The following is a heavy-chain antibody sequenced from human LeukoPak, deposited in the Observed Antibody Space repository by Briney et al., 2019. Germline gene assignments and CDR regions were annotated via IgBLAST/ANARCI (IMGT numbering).Heavy chain of an antibody. V-gene: IGHV3-23*01. CDR3: AKVVVNPLDAFDI. J-gene: IGHJ3*02. CDR1: GFTFSSYG. CDR2: ISGSGGST. D-gene: IGHD2-15*01. Sequence: GGTLRLSCAASGFTFSSYGMSWARQAPGKGLEWVSAISGSGGSTYYADSVKGRFTISRDNSKNTLYLQMNSLRAEDTAVYYCAKVVVNPLDAFDIWGQGTMVTVSS.